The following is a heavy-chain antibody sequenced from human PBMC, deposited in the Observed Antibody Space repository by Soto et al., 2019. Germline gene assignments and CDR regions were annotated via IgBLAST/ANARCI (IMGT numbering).Heavy chain of an antibody. J-gene: IGHJ6*03. Sequence: SETLSLTCTVSGGSISSYYWSWIRQPPGKGLEWIGYIYYSGSTNYNPSLKSRVTISVDTSKNQFSLKLSSVTAADTAVYYCASQVRLKYYMDVWGKGTTVTVSS. CDR3: ASQVRLKYYMDV. V-gene: IGHV4-59*01. CDR1: GGSISSYY. D-gene: IGHD1-1*01. CDR2: IYYSGST.